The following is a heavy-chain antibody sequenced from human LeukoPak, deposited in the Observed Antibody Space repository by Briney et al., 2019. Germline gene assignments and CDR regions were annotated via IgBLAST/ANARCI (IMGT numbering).Heavy chain of an antibody. D-gene: IGHD3-22*01. CDR1: GFIFSDSD. V-gene: IGHV3-48*03. CDR2: ISSSGSTI. J-gene: IGHJ5*02. Sequence: PGGSLRPSCAASGFIFSDSDIHWVRQAPGKGLEWVSYISSSGSTIYYADSVKGRFTISRDNAKNSLYLQMNSLRAEDTAVYYCARVDTSGFYPWGQGTLVTVSS. CDR3: ARVDTSGFYP.